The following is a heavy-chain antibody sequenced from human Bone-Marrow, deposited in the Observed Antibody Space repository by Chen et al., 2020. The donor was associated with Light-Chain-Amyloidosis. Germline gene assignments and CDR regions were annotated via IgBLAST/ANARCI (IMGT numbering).Heavy chain of an antibody. V-gene: IGHV3-23*01. CDR2: IRGSGGST. D-gene: IGHD6-19*01. CDR1: GFTFSSYA. Sequence: EVQLLESGGGLVQPGGSLRLSCAASGFTFSSYAMSWVRPAPGKGLEWVSAIRGSGGSTYYADSVKGRFTISRDNSKNTLYLQMNSLRAEDTAVYYCAKDIRYSSGWYYFDYWGQGTLVTVSS. J-gene: IGHJ4*02. CDR3: AKDIRYSSGWYYFDY.